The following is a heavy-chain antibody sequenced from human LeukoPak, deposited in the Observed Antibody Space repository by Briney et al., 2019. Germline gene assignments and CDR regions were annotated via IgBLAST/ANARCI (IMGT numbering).Heavy chain of an antibody. CDR2: INHSGST. V-gene: IGHV4-34*01. Sequence: PSETLSLTCAVYGGSFSGYYWSWIRQPPGKGLEWIGEINHSGSTNYNPSLKSRVTISVDTSKNQFSLKLSSVTAADRAVYYCARGSGIAAAGTHDYWGQGTLVTVSS. CDR3: ARGSGIAAAGTHDY. CDR1: GGSFSGYY. J-gene: IGHJ4*02. D-gene: IGHD6-13*01.